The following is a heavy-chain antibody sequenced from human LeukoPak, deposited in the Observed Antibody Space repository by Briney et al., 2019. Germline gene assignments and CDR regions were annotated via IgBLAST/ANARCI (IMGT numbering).Heavy chain of an antibody. D-gene: IGHD6-13*01. CDR2: MNPNSGNT. V-gene: IGHV1-8*01. J-gene: IGHJ6*03. CDR1: GYTFTSYD. CDR3: ARGPEGSSSSWYLYYYHYMDV. Sequence: GASVKVSCKASGYTFTSYDINWVRQATGQGLEWMGWMNPNSGNTGYAQKFQGRVTMTRNTSISTAYMELSSLRSEDTAVYYCARGPEGSSSSWYLYYYHYMDVWGKGTTVTVSS.